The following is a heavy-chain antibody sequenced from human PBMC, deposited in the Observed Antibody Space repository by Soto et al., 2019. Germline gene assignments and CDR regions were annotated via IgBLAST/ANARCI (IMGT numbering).Heavy chain of an antibody. CDR2: IYYSGST. CDR3: ARKVVGNTFDI. J-gene: IGHJ3*02. CDR1: GVSIISGGYY. V-gene: IGHV4-31*03. D-gene: IGHD2-15*01. Sequence: TLSLTCTVTGVSIISGGYYWSWIRQHPGKGLEWIGYIYYSGSTYYNPSLKSRVTISVDTSKNQFSLKLSSVTAEDTAVYYCARKVVGNTFDIWGQGTMVT.